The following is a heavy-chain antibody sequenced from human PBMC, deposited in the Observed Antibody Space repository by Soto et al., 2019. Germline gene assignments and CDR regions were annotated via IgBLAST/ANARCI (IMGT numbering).Heavy chain of an antibody. CDR3: AKDIKTTVVRVGGMDV. CDR1: GFTFDDYA. V-gene: IGHV3-9*01. D-gene: IGHD4-17*01. Sequence: EVQLVESGGGXXXXGRSLRLSCAASGFTFDDYAMNWVRQAPGKGLEWVSGISWNSGSIGYADSVKGRFTISRDNAKNSLYLQMNSLRAEDTALYYCAKDIKTTVVRVGGMDVWGQGTTVTVSS. J-gene: IGHJ6*02. CDR2: ISWNSGSI.